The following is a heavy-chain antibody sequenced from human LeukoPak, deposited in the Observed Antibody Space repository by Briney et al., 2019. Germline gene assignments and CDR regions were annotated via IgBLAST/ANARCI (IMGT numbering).Heavy chain of an antibody. D-gene: IGHD5-18*01. CDR2: IYDSGST. Sequence: SETLSLTCTVSGCSISSSSYYWGWIRQPPGKGLEGIGSIYDSGSTYYNPSLKTRVTISVDTSKNQFSLNLSSVTAADTAVYYCARHPPSRGYSYGYPPNYFDYWGQGTLVTVSS. V-gene: IGHV4-39*01. J-gene: IGHJ4*02. CDR3: ARHPPSRGYSYGYPPNYFDY. CDR1: GCSISSSSYY.